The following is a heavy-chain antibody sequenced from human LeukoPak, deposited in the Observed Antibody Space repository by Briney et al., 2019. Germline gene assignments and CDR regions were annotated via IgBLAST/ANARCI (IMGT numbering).Heavy chain of an antibody. CDR1: GYSISSGYY. Sequence: PSETLSLTCTVSGYSISSGYYWGWIRQPPGKGLEWIGSIYHSGSTYYNPSLKSRVTISVDTSKNQFSLKLSSVTAADTAVYYCATDRVVGATRQYYFDYWGQGTLVTVSS. CDR3: ATDRVVGATRQYYFDY. J-gene: IGHJ4*02. CDR2: IYHSGST. D-gene: IGHD1-26*01. V-gene: IGHV4-38-2*02.